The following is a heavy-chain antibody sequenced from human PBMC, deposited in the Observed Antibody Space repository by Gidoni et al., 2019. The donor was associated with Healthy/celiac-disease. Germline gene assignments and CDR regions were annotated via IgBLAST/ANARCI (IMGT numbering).Heavy chain of an antibody. D-gene: IGHD3-3*01. V-gene: IGHV4-34*01. CDR3: ARGCRRITIFGVVHNPGNWFDP. CDR1: GGSFSAYY. Sequence: QVQLQQWGAGLLKPSETLSLPCAVYGGSFSAYYWSWIRQPPGKGLEWIGEINHSGSTNYTPSLKSRVTISVDTSKNQFSLKLSSVTAADTAVYYCARGCRRITIFGVVHNPGNWFDPWGQGTLVTVSS. CDR2: INHSGST. J-gene: IGHJ5*02.